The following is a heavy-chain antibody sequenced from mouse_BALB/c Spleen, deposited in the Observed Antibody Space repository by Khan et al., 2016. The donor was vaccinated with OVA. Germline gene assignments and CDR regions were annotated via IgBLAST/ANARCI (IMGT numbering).Heavy chain of an antibody. CDR1: GYSITSDYA. D-gene: IGHD2-13*01. J-gene: IGHJ4*01. CDR3: ARRGDGDYGAMDY. CDR2: ISYSGST. Sequence: EVKLQESGPGLVKPSQSLSLTCTVTGYSITSDYAWNWIRQFPGNKLEWMGYISYSGSTSYNPSLKSRISITRDTSKNQFFLQLNSVTTEDTATYDCARRGDGDYGAMDYWGQGTSVTVSS. V-gene: IGHV3-2*02.